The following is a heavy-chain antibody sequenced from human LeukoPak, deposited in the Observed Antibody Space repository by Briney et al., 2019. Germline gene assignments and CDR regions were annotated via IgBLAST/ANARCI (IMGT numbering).Heavy chain of an antibody. CDR1: GGSFSGYY. J-gene: IGHJ4*02. D-gene: IGHD5-18*01. CDR2: INDSGST. V-gene: IGHV4-34*01. Sequence: SETLSLTCAVYGGSFSGYYWSWIRQPPGKGLEWIGEINDSGSTNYNPSLKSRVTISVDTSKNQFSLKLSSVTAADTAVYYCARHVRRGYSYGYGAWIDYWGQGTLVTVSS. CDR3: ARHVRRGYSYGYGAWIDY.